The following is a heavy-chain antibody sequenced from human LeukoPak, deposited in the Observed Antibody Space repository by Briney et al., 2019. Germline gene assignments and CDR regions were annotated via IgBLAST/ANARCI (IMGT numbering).Heavy chain of an antibody. CDR1: GFTVSSNY. CDR2: ISHSAYST. V-gene: IGHV3-53*01. D-gene: IGHD5-12*01. CDR3: ARVEGNIVTTTEGYFDY. Sequence: PGGSLRLSCAASGFTVSSNYMSWVRQAPGKGLEWVSSISHSAYSTYYSDSVKGRFTISRDNSRSTLYLQMNSLRAEDTAVYYCARVEGNIVTTTEGYFDYWGQGTLVTVSS. J-gene: IGHJ4*02.